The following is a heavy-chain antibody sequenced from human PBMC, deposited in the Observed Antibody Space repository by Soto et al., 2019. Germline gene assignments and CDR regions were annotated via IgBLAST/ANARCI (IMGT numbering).Heavy chain of an antibody. CDR3: ARSMFYSDGSNYSPFDY. V-gene: IGHV4-59*12. D-gene: IGHD3-22*01. CDR2: IYYSGST. J-gene: IGHJ4*02. CDR1: GGSISSYY. Sequence: SETLSLTCTVSGGSISSYYWSWIRQPPGKGLEWIGYIYYSGSTNYNPSLKSRVTISVDASKNQFSLRLSSVTAADTAVYYCARSMFYSDGSNYSPFDYWGQGTLVTVSS.